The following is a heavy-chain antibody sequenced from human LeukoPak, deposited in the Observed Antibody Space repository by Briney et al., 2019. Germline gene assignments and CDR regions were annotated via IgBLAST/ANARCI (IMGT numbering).Heavy chain of an antibody. J-gene: IGHJ4*02. CDR1: GYTFTTNG. CDR3: ARDSTGIAVAGNSPDFDY. V-gene: IGHV1-18*01. Sequence: GASVKVSCKTSGYTFTTNGISWVRQAPGQGLEWMGWISAYNGNTNYAKTVQGRVTMTTDTSTSTAYMDLRSLRSDDTAVYYCARDSTGIAVAGNSPDFDYWGQGTLVTVSS. D-gene: IGHD6-19*01. CDR2: ISAYNGNT.